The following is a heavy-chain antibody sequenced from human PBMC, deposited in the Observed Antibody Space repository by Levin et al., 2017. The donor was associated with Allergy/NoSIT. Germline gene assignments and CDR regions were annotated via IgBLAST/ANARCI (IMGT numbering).Heavy chain of an antibody. CDR2: IYYSGST. D-gene: IGHD2-15*01. Sequence: PSETLSLTCTVSGGSISSSSYYWGWIRQPPGKGLEWIGSIYYSGSTYYNPSLKSRVTISVDTSKNQFSLKLSSVTAADTAVYYCARKGCSGGSCYFFDWFDPWGQGTLVTVSS. J-gene: IGHJ5*02. CDR1: GGSISSSSYY. CDR3: ARKGCSGGSCYFFDWFDP. V-gene: IGHV4-39*01.